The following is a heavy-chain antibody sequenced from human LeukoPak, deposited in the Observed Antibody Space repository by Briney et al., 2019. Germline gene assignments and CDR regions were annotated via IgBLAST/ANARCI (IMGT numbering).Heavy chain of an antibody. J-gene: IGHJ4*02. Sequence: PGGSLRLSCAASGFTFSTYGMHWVRQAPGKGLEWVAFIWSDGSNKYYADSVKGRYTISRDNSKNTLHLQMNSLRPEDTAVYYCAKSLGATRGYFEHWGQGTLVTVSS. CDR1: GFTFSTYG. CDR3: AKSLGATRGYFEH. V-gene: IGHV3-30*02. D-gene: IGHD1-26*01. CDR2: IWSDGSNK.